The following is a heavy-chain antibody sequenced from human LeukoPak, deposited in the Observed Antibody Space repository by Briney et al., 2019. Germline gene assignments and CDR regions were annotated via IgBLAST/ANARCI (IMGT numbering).Heavy chain of an antibody. D-gene: IGHD5-18*01. V-gene: IGHV4-59*01. CDR1: GGSLSSYY. Sequence: SETLSLTCTVSGGSLSSYYWSWIRQPPGKGLEWIGYIYYSGSTNYNPSLKSRVTISVDTSKNQFSLKLSSVTAADTAVYYCARGSGYSYGYAMSFDYWGQGTLVTVSS. CDR2: IYYSGST. CDR3: ARGSGYSYGYAMSFDY. J-gene: IGHJ4*02.